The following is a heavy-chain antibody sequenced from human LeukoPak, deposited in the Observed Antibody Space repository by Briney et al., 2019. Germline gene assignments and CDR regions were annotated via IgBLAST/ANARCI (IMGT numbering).Heavy chain of an antibody. CDR1: GYSFTSYW. CDR3: ARSLYDFWSGYFGFDP. D-gene: IGHD3-3*01. V-gene: IGHV5-51*01. Sequence: GESLKISCKGSGYSFTSYWIGWVRQMPGKGLEWMGIIYPGDSDTRYSPSFQGQVTISADKSISTAYLQWSSLKASDTAMYYCARSLYDFWSGYFGFDPWGQGTLVTVPS. CDR2: IYPGDSDT. J-gene: IGHJ5*02.